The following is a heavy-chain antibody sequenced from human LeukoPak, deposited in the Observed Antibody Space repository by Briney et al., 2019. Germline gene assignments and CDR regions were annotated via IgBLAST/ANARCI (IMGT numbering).Heavy chain of an antibody. J-gene: IGHJ4*02. CDR2: INTNTGNP. CDR1: GYTLTELS. Sequence: ASVKVSCKVSGYTLTELSMHWVRQAPGQGLEWMGWINTNTGNPTYAQGFTGRFVFSLDTSVSTAYLQISSLKAEDTAVYYCARVWSSGWYDYWGQGTLVTVSS. D-gene: IGHD6-19*01. CDR3: ARVWSSGWYDY. V-gene: IGHV7-4-1*02.